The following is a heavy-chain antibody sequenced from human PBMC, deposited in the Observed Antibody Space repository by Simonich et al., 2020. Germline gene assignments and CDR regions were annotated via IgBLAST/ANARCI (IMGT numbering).Heavy chain of an antibody. Sequence: EVQLVQSGAEVKKSGESLKISGKGPGNSVTCYWVGGVRQMPGKGLEWLGINYPGDSDTRYSPSFQGQVTISADKSIITAYLQWSSLKASDTAMYYCVRPDSGYDYFDYWGQGTLVTVSS. D-gene: IGHD5-12*01. J-gene: IGHJ4*02. CDR1: GNSVTCYW. CDR3: VRPDSGYDYFDY. CDR2: NYPGDSDT. V-gene: IGHV5-51*03.